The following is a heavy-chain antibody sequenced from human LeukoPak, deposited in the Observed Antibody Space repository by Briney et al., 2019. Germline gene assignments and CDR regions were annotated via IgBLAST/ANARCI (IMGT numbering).Heavy chain of an antibody. CDR1: GDSVSSNNVT. J-gene: IGHJ4*02. V-gene: IGHV6-1*01. Sequence: SQTLSLTCAISGDSVSSNNVTWNWIRRSPSRGLEWLGRTFYRAKWYNNYVESVKSRITINPDTFNNRFSLQLRSVTPEDTAVYFCARQGISASLDHWGQGTLVTVSS. D-gene: IGHD6-6*01. CDR2: TFYRAKWYN. CDR3: ARQGISASLDH.